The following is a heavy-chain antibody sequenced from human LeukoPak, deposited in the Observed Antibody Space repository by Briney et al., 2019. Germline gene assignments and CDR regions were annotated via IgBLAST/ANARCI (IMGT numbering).Heavy chain of an antibody. J-gene: IGHJ4*02. D-gene: IGHD6-19*01. V-gene: IGHV3-11*05. CDR1: GFTFSDYY. CDR3: ARASAVAGTRHY. Sequence: GGSLRLSCAASGFTFSDYYMSWIRQAPGKGLERVSYISSSSSYTNYADSVKGRFTISRDNAKNSLYLQMNSLRAEDTAVYYCARASAVAGTRHYWGQGTLVTVSS. CDR2: ISSSSSYT.